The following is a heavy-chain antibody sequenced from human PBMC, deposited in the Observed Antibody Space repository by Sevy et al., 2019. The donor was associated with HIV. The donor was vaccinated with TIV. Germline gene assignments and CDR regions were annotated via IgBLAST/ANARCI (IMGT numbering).Heavy chain of an antibody. V-gene: IGHV3-7*01. Sequence: GGSLRLSCAASGFSLNSFWMNWVRQTPGKGLEWVANINQNGSVTYYVDSVKGRFTISRDNSRNLLYLQMTSLRVEDRAFYYCVRAVATNGSFWGQGTLVTVSS. CDR1: GFSLNSFW. D-gene: IGHD2-15*01. CDR2: INQNGSVT. CDR3: VRAVATNGSF. J-gene: IGHJ4*02.